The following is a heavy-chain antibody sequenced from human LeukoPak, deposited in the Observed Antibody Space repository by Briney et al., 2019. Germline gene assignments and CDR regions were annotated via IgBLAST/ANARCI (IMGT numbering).Heavy chain of an antibody. CDR2: ISSSSSYI. J-gene: IGHJ5*02. V-gene: IGHV3-21*01. Sequence: GGSLRLPCAASGFTFSSYSMNWVRQAPGKGLEWVSSISSSSSYIYYADSVKGRFTISRDNAKNSLYLQMNSLRAEDTAVYYCARDVVLRYFDWSINWFDPWGQGTLVTVSS. D-gene: IGHD3-9*01. CDR3: ARDVVLRYFDWSINWFDP. CDR1: GFTFSSYS.